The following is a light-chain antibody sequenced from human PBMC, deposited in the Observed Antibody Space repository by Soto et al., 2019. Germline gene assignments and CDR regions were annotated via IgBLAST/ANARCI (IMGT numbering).Light chain of an antibody. V-gene: IGKV1-39*01. CDR2: AES. Sequence: DIQMTQSPSSLSASVGDRVTITCRASQSITTYLNWYRQKPGKAPKLLIYAESSLQSGVPSRFSGSGSETEFTLSISSLQPEDFATYFCQQIDSAPRTFGGGNKVEIK. J-gene: IGKJ4*01. CDR1: QSITTY. CDR3: QQIDSAPRT.